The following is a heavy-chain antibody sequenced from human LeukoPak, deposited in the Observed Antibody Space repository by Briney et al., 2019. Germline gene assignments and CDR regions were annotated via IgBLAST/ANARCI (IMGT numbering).Heavy chain of an antibody. V-gene: IGHV1-69*13. CDR1: GGTFSSYA. CDR3: ARSVHCSSTSRYNDY. D-gene: IGHD2-2*02. Sequence: GASVKVSCKASGGTFSSYAISWVRQAPGQGLEWMGGIIPIFGTANYAQKFQGRVTITADESTSTAYMELSSLRSEDTAVYYCARSVHCSSTSRYNDYWGQGTLVTVSS. CDR2: IIPIFGTA. J-gene: IGHJ4*02.